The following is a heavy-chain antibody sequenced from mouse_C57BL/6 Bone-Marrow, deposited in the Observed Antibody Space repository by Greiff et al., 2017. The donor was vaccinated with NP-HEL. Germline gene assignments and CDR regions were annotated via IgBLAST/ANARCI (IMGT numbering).Heavy chain of an antibody. V-gene: IGHV1-64*01. CDR2: IHPNSGST. D-gene: IGHD2-1*01. CDR3: ARSYGTSFAY. CDR1: GYTFTSYW. Sequence: VQLQQPGAELVKPGASVKLSCQASGYTFTSYWMHWVKQRPGQGLEWIGMIHPNSGSTNYNEKFKSKATLTVDKSSSTAYMQLSSLTSEDSAVYYCARSYGTSFAYWGQGTLVTVSA. J-gene: IGHJ3*01.